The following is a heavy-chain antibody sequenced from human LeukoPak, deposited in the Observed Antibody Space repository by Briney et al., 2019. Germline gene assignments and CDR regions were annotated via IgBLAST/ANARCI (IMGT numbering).Heavy chain of an antibody. CDR2: IYYSGST. V-gene: IGHV4-39*07. D-gene: IGHD3-10*01. CDR3: ARDGYGSGSYPNLFDP. J-gene: IGHJ5*02. Sequence: PSETLSLTCTVSGGSISSSSYYWGWIRQPPGKGLEWIVSIYYSGSTYYNPSLKSRVAISVDTSKNQFSLKLSSVTAADTAVYYCARDGYGSGSYPNLFDPWGQGTLVTVSS. CDR1: GGSISSSSYY.